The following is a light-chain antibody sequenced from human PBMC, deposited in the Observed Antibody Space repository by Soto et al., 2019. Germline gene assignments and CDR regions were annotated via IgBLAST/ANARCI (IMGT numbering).Light chain of an antibody. Sequence: VLTQSPGTLSLFRGARATLSGIASERIYSAYLGWYQQKPGQAPRLLIYGTSSRATGIPDRFSGSGSGTDFTLTISRLEPEDFAVYYCQQYGNSPITFGQGTRLEI. V-gene: IGKV3-20*01. CDR3: QQYGNSPIT. CDR1: ERIYSAY. CDR2: GTS. J-gene: IGKJ5*01.